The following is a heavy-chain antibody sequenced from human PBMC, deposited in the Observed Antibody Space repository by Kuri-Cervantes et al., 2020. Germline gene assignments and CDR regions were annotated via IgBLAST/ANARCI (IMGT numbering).Heavy chain of an antibody. D-gene: IGHD6-13*01. CDR2: IYPGDSDT. CDR3: ASGAAAAGEGNWFDP. CDR1: EYTFTSYW. Sequence: GESLKISCKGSEYTFTSYWIGWVRQMPGKGLEWMGIIYPGDSDTRYSPSFQGQVTISADKSISTAYLQWSSLKASDTAMYCCASGAAAAGEGNWFDPWGQGTLVTVSS. V-gene: IGHV5-51*01. J-gene: IGHJ5*02.